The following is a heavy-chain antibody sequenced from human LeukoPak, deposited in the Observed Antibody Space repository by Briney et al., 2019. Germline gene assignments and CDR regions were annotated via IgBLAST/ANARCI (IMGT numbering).Heavy chain of an antibody. J-gene: IGHJ3*02. CDR2: ISSTSSNI. CDR3: ARGGYSGYVTFDI. V-gene: IGHV3-21*01. D-gene: IGHD5-12*01. CDR1: GGPISGYY. Sequence: PSETLSLTCTVSGGPISGYYWSWIRQAPGKGLEWVSSISSTSSNIYYADSVKGRFTISRDNAKNSLYLQMNSLRAEDTAVYYCARGGYSGYVTFDIWGQGTMVTVSS.